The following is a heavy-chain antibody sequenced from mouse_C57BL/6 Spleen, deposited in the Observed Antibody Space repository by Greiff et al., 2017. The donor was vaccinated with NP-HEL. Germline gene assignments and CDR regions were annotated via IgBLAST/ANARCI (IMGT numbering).Heavy chain of an antibody. D-gene: IGHD1-1*01. CDR1: GYSFTSYY. CDR3: ARDTTVVARGYFDY. CDR2: IYPGSGNT. J-gene: IGHJ2*01. V-gene: IGHV1-66*01. Sequence: VQLQQSGPELVKPGASVKISCKASGYSFTSYYIHWVKQRPGQGLEWIGWIYPGSGNTKYNEKFKGKATLKADTSSSTAYMQLSSLTSEDSAVYYCARDTTVVARGYFDYWGQGTTLTVSS.